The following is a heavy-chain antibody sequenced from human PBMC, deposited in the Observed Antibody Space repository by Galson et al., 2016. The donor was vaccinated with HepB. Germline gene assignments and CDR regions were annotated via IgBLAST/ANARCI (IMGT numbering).Heavy chain of an antibody. CDR3: AIRLYSSGSFDY. CDR1: GYNFITYW. D-gene: IGHD6-19*01. V-gene: IGHV5-10-1*01. J-gene: IGHJ4*02. Sequence: SGAEVKKPGESLRISCMGSGYNFITYWISWVRQMPGKGLEWMGSIDPSDSYTNYSPPFQGHVTISTDRSISTAYLQWSSLKASDTAIYYCAIRLYSSGSFDYWGQGTLVTVSS. CDR2: IDPSDSYT.